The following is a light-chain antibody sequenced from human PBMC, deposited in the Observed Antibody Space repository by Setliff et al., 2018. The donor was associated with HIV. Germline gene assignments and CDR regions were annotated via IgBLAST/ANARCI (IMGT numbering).Light chain of an antibody. CDR3: SSYTSSNTLNYV. Sequence: QSALTQPASVSGSPGQSITISCTGTSSDVSAYKYVSWYQHYPGKAPKFLIYEVSNRPSGVSNRFSGSKSGNTASLTISGLQAEDEADYYCSSYTSSNTLNYVFGTGTKVTVL. CDR2: EVS. V-gene: IGLV2-14*01. J-gene: IGLJ1*01. CDR1: SSDVSAYKY.